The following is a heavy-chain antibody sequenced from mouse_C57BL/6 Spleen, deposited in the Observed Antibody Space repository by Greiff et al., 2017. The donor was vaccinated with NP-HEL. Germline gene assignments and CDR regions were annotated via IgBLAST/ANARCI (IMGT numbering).Heavy chain of an antibody. D-gene: IGHD3-1*01. CDR1: GYSITSDY. J-gene: IGHJ2*01. Sequence: VQLKESGPGLAKPSQTLSLSCSVTGYSITSDYWNWIRKFPGNKLEYMGYISYCGSTYYNPSLKSRNSITRDTSKNQYYLQLNSVTTEDTATDYCGRSGRAYYFDYWGQGTTLTVSS. CDR3: GRSGRAYYFDY. CDR2: ISYCGST. V-gene: IGHV3-8*01.